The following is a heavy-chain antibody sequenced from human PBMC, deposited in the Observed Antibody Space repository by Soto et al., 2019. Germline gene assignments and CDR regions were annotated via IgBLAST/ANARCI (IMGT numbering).Heavy chain of an antibody. CDR1: GGSFSGYY. V-gene: IGHV4-34*01. J-gene: IGHJ4*02. CDR3: AARDGYNYPFDY. CDR2: INHSGST. D-gene: IGHD5-12*01. Sequence: TSETLSLTCAVYGGSFSGYYWSWIRQPPGKGLEWIGEINHSGSTNYNPSLKSRVTISVDTSKNQFSLKLSSVTAADTAVYYCAARDGYNYPFDYWGQGTLVTAPQ.